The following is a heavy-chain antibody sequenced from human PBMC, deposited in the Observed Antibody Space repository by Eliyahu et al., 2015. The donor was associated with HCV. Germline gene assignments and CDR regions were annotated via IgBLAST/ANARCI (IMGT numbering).Heavy chain of an antibody. J-gene: IGHJ5*02. Sequence: QVQLQESGPGLVKSSQTLSLTCXVSVGSISSDSYYWTWIRQPAGKGLEWIGRIYISGSTNYNPSLRSRVTMSLDTSKNQFSLKLSSVTAADTAVYYCARGGPTWFDPWSQGTLVTVSS. CDR1: VGSISSDSYY. CDR3: ARGGPTWFDP. V-gene: IGHV4-61*02. CDR2: IYISGST.